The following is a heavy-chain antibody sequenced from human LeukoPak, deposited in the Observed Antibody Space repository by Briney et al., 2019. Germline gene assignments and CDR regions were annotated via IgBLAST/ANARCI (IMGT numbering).Heavy chain of an antibody. CDR1: GYTLSDYG. CDR2: VNFYNGNT. D-gene: IGHD5-12*01. Sequence: ASVKVSCKASGYTLSDYGISWVRQARGQGLEWMGWVNFYNGNTKYAEKFQGRLTMTRDTPTSTAYMEVRSLRPDDTAIYYCVRTRRSIVATIFDYWGQGALITVSS. CDR3: VRTRRSIVATIFDY. V-gene: IGHV1-18*01. J-gene: IGHJ4*02.